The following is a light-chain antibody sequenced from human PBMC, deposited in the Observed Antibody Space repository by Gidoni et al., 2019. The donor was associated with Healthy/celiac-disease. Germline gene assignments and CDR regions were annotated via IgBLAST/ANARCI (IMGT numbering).Light chain of an antibody. Sequence: DIQMTQSPSSLSASVGDRVTITCRASQSISSYLNWYQQKPGKAPKLLIYAASSLQSGVPSRFSGSGSGTDFTLTISSLQPEDVATYYCQQSYSTSYTCXQXTKLEIK. CDR3: QQSYSTSYT. J-gene: IGKJ2*01. V-gene: IGKV1-39*01. CDR2: AAS. CDR1: QSISSY.